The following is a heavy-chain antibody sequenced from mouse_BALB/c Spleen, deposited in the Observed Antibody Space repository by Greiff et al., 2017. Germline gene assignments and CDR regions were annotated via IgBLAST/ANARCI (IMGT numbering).Heavy chain of an antibody. CDR3: ARRYDYDGAWFAY. J-gene: IGHJ3*01. CDR2: IDPSDSYT. D-gene: IGHD2-4*01. Sequence: VQLQQPGAELVKPGASVKLSCKASGYTFTSYWMHWVKQRPGQGLEWIGEIDPSDSYTNYNQKFKGKATLTVDKSSSTAYMQLSSLTSEDSAVYYCARRYDYDGAWFAYWGQGTLVTVSA. CDR1: GYTFTSYW. V-gene: IGHV1-69*02.